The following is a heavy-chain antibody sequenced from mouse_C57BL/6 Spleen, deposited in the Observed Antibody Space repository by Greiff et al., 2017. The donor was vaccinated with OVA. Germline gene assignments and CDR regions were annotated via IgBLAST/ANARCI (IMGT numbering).Heavy chain of an antibody. Sequence: VQLQQSGAELVMPGASVKLSCKASGYTFTSYWMHWVKQRPGQGLEWIGEIDPSDSYTNYNQKFKGKSTLTVDKSSSTAYMQLSSLTSEDSAVYYCASKGYWGQGTLVTVSA. CDR1: GYTFTSYW. V-gene: IGHV1-69*01. CDR2: IDPSDSYT. CDR3: ASKGY. D-gene: IGHD1-3*01. J-gene: IGHJ3*01.